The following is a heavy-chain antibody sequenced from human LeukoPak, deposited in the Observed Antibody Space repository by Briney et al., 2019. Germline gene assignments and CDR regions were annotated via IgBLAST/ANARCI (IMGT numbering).Heavy chain of an antibody. CDR2: IYYSGST. CDR1: GGSLSSYY. V-gene: IGHV4-59*01. Sequence: SETLSLTCTVSGGSLSSYYWSWIRQPPGKGLEWIGYIYYSGSTNYNPSLKSRVTISVDTSKNQFSLKLSSVTAADTAVYYCARWKYSGHSRPFDYWGQGTLVTVSS. CDR3: ARWKYSGHSRPFDY. J-gene: IGHJ4*02. D-gene: IGHD1-26*01.